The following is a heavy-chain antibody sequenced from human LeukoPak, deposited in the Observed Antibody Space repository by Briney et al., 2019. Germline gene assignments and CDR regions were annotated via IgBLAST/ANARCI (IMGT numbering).Heavy chain of an antibody. CDR2: TRNKANTYTT. CDR1: GFTFSDHY. V-gene: IGHV3-72*01. Sequence: PGGSLRLSCAASGFTFSDHYMDWVRQAPGKGLEWVGRTRNKANTYTTEYAASVRGRLTSSRDQSRKSLYLQMNSLKTEDTAFYYCASGRTGTLDYWGEGTLGTVSS. J-gene: IGHJ4*02. D-gene: IGHD1-14*01. CDR3: ASGRTGTLDY.